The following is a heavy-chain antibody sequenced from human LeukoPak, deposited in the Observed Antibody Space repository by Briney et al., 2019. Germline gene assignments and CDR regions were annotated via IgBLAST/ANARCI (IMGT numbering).Heavy chain of an antibody. CDR2: ISSTATSI. D-gene: IGHD3-22*01. CDR1: GFIFSTYS. V-gene: IGHV3-21*01. CDR3: ARAQNYYDSSYCMDV. J-gene: IGHJ6*02. Sequence: GGSLRLSCAASGFIFSTYSMNWVRQAPGKGLEWVSSISSTATSIYYTDSVRGRFTISRDNAKNSLSLQMNSLRAEDTAVYYCARAQNYYDSSYCMDVWGQGTTVTVSS.